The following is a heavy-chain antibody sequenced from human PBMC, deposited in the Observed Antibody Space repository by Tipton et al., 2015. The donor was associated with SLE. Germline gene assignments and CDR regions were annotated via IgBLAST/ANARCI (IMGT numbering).Heavy chain of an antibody. D-gene: IGHD4-17*01. CDR3: AGEPEAYYGDTKGDY. V-gene: IGHV4-34*01. J-gene: IGHJ4*02. CDR2: INDSGKT. Sequence: TLSLTCAVYGGSFSGYYWNWIRPPPGKGLEWIGEINDSGKTNYNPSLKSRATISLDTSNNQLSLNLSSVTAADTAVYYCAGEPEAYYGDTKGDYWGQGILVTVSS. CDR1: GGSFSGYY.